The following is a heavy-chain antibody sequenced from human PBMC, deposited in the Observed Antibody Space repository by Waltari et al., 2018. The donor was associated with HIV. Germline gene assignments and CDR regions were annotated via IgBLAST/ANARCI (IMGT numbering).Heavy chain of an antibody. CDR1: DFTFTQYA. D-gene: IGHD6-19*01. J-gene: IGHJ4*02. CDR2: ISGSGGSA. Sequence: EVQLLESGGGLVQPGGSLRLSCAASDFTFTQYAMNWVRQAPGKGLEWVSAISGSGGSAYYADSVKGRFTISRDNSKNTLFLQMDSLRAEDTAIYYCAKLSHIAVAGTIDYWGQGTLVTVSA. CDR3: AKLSHIAVAGTIDY. V-gene: IGHV3-23*01.